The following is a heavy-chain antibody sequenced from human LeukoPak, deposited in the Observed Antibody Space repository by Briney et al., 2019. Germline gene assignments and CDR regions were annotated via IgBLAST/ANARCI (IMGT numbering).Heavy chain of an antibody. D-gene: IGHD3-16*01. CDR3: ARGGESMGTY. Sequence: PGGSLRLSCVMSGFTFSNYAMNWVRQAPGKGLEWVSGIYSGGSTYYADSVKGRFTISRDNSKNNLFLQMNSLRADDTAVYYCARGGESMGTYWGQGTLVTVFS. V-gene: IGHV3-66*01. CDR2: IYSGGST. J-gene: IGHJ4*02. CDR1: GFTFSNYA.